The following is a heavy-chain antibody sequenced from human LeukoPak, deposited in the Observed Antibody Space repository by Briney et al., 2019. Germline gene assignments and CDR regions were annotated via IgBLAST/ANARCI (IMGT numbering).Heavy chain of an antibody. CDR1: GFTFSSYG. Sequence: GGSLRLSCAASGFTFSSYGMHWVRQAPGKGLEWVAVIWYDGSNKYYADSVKGRFTISRDNSKNTLYLQMNSLRAEDTAVYYCARGPPLGKDYYYGMDVWGQGTTVTVSS. V-gene: IGHV3-33*01. CDR3: ARGPPLGKDYYYGMDV. CDR2: IWYDGSNK. J-gene: IGHJ6*02.